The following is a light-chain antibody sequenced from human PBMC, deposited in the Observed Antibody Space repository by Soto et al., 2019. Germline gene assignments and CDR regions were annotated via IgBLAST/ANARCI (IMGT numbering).Light chain of an antibody. CDR3: QRFDNSPT. Sequence: EIVLTQSPATLSLSPGERVTLSCGASQSLTNNFLAWYQQRPGLAPKLLIFDVSTRATGIPDRFSGSGSGPDFTLTISRLEPEDFAVYYCQRFDNSPTFGGWTKVEFK. V-gene: IGKV3D-20*01. J-gene: IGKJ4*01. CDR2: DVS. CDR1: QSLTNNF.